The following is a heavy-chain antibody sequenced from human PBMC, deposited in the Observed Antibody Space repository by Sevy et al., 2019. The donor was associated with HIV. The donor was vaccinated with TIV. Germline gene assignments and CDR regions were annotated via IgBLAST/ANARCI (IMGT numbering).Heavy chain of an antibody. D-gene: IGHD4-4*01. J-gene: IGHJ4*02. CDR1: GHTFSDYY. CDR3: ATEYSYDY. Sequence: ASVKVSCKASGHTFSDYYIQWVRQAPGQGLEWMGWINSNSGAISYAQKFQGRVTMTSDTSISTVDMELSRLRSDDTAVYYCATEYSYDYWGQGTLVTVSS. V-gene: IGHV1-2*02. CDR2: INSNSGAI.